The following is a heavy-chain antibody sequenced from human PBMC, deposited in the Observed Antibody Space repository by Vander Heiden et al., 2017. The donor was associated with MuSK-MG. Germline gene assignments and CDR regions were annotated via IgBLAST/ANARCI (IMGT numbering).Heavy chain of an antibody. CDR2: ISYDGSNK. Sequence: QVQLVESGGGVVQPGRSLRLSCAAPGFPFSSYGMHWVRQAPGKGLEWVAVISYDGSNKYYADSVKGRFTISRDNSKNTLYLQMNSLRAEDTAVYYCGALITGTTLGFDPWGQGTLVTVSS. D-gene: IGHD1-7*01. J-gene: IGHJ5*02. V-gene: IGHV3-30*03. CDR1: GFPFSSYG. CDR3: GALITGTTLGFDP.